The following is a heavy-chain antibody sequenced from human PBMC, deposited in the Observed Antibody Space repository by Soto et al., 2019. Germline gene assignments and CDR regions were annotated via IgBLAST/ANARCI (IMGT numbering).Heavy chain of an antibody. D-gene: IGHD2-21*02. CDR3: ARRGGGVVLTATTPFDY. Sequence: QVPLQESGPRLVRPSGTLSLTCTVSSGSISTAIWWSWVRQPPGGGLEWIGEIYHSGSTNYNLSLKGRVTLSGDKSKNLFSLRLSSVTAADTAMYYCARRGGGVVLTATTPFDYWGQGTLVTVSS. J-gene: IGHJ4*02. CDR1: SGSISTAIW. V-gene: IGHV4-4*02. CDR2: IYHSGST.